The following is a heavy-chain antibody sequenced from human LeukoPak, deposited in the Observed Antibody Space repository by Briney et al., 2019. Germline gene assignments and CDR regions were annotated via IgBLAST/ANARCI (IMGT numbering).Heavy chain of an antibody. CDR3: ARDGYSGSYYRLYYFFMDV. Sequence: GGSLRLSCAASGFTFNTYGMSWVRQAPGKGLEWVSGISGSGGATYYADSVKGRFTISRDNSENTLYLQMNSLRGEDTAVYYCARDGYSGSYYRLYYFFMDVWGKGTMVTVSS. J-gene: IGHJ6*03. CDR1: GFTFNTYG. CDR2: ISGSGGAT. V-gene: IGHV3-23*01. D-gene: IGHD1-26*01.